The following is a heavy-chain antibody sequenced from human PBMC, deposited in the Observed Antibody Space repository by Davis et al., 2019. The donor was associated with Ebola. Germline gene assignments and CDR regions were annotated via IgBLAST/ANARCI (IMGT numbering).Heavy chain of an antibody. V-gene: IGHV3-30*02. CDR1: GYTFWTYG. CDR2: IQYNGKTK. D-gene: IGHD4-17*01. J-gene: IGHJ3*02. Sequence: GESLKISCTASGYTFWTYGMDWVRQSPDKGLDWVAFIQYNGKTKYYADSVEGRFTISRDNSKKTVYLQMNGLRTEDTAVYYCARGAYGDYIVKAFDIWGQGTKVTVSS. CDR3: ARGAYGDYIVKAFDI.